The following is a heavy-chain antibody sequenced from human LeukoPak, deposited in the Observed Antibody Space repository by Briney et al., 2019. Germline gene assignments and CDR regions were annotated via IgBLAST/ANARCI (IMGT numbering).Heavy chain of an antibody. J-gene: IGHJ3*02. CDR1: GDSVSRNRSA. CDR2: TYYRSKWFN. Sequence: SQTLSLTCAISGDSVSRNRSAWNWIRQSPSRGLECLGRTYYRSKWFNDYAVSVKSRIIIDPDTSKNQFSLQLNSVTPEDTAVYYCARGGSGGRAFDIWGQGTMVTVSS. D-gene: IGHD3-10*01. CDR3: ARGGSGGRAFDI. V-gene: IGHV6-1*01.